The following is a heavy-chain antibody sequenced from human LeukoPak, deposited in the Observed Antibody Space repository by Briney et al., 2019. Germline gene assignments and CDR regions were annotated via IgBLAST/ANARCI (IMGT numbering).Heavy chain of an antibody. CDR2: INPSGGST. D-gene: IGHD3-16*01. CDR1: GYSFPSYY. Sequence: ASVNVSCKASGYSFPSYYIHWVRQAPGQGLEWMGIINPSGGSTSYAQKLQGRVTVTRDTSTNTVYMELRSLRFEDTAVYYCARDPSYGSTPEYFDYWGQGTLVTVSS. J-gene: IGHJ4*02. V-gene: IGHV1-46*01. CDR3: ARDPSYGSTPEYFDY.